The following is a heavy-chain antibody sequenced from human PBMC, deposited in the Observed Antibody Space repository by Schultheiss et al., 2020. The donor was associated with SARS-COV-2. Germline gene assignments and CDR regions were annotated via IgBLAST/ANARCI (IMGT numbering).Heavy chain of an antibody. D-gene: IGHD4-11*01. Sequence: GGSLRLSCAASGFTFSSYAMHWVRQAPGKGLEWVAVISYDGSNKYYADSVKGRFTISRDNAKNSPYLQMNSLRAEDTAVYYCAAPRGDYSRVGIPKYFYYHYMEVWGKGTTVTVSS. CDR1: GFTFSSYA. J-gene: IGHJ6*03. CDR2: ISYDGSNK. CDR3: AAPRGDYSRVGIPKYFYYHYMEV. V-gene: IGHV3-30*04.